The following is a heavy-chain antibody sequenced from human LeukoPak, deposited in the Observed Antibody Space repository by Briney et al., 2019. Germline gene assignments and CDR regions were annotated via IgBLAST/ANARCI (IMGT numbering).Heavy chain of an antibody. CDR2: ISAYNGNT. CDR1: GYTFTSYG. J-gene: IGHJ4*02. Sequence: AASVKVSCKASGYTFTSYGISWVRQAPGQGLEWMGWISAYNGNTNYAQKLQGRVTMTTDTSTSTAYMELRSLRSDDTAVYYCARSIPRYDGSAYYPDYWGQGTLVTVSS. D-gene: IGHD3-22*01. CDR3: ARSIPRYDGSAYYPDY. V-gene: IGHV1-18*01.